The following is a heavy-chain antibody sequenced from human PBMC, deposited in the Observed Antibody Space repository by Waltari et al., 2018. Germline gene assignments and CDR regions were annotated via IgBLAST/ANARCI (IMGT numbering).Heavy chain of an antibody. V-gene: IGHV4-61*02. CDR3: ARGDGENWFDP. Sequence: QVRLQESGPGLVKPSQTLSLTCTASGGPLSSGRYYLTWIRQPAGKGLEWIGRMYIFGSTNYNTSLKSRVTISIDRSKNQFSLKLSSVTAADTAVYYCARGDGENWFDPWGQGTLVAVSS. CDR2: MYIFGST. CDR1: GGPLSSGRYY. J-gene: IGHJ5*02. D-gene: IGHD7-27*01.